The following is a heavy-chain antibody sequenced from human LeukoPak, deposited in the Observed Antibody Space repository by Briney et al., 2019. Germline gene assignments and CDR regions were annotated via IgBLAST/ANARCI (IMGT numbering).Heavy chain of an antibody. D-gene: IGHD3-22*01. V-gene: IGHV3-23*01. Sequence: PGGSLRLSCTASGFTFSKYDMSWVRQGPGKGPEWVSGINNSGGRTYYADPVKGRFTISRDNSRNTLFLQMDSLRAEDTAFYYCAREGSSGFYPHWGQGILVTVSS. CDR1: GFTFSKYD. CDR3: AREGSSGFYPH. J-gene: IGHJ4*02. CDR2: INNSGGRT.